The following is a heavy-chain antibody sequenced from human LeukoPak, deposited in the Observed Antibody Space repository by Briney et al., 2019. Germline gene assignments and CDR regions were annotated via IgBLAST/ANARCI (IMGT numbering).Heavy chain of an antibody. CDR3: ARDFDSSSWYNYYYYMDV. D-gene: IGHD6-13*01. CDR1: GFTFSSYG. CDR2: IWYDGSNK. Sequence: GRSLRLSCAASGFTFSSYGMHWVRQAPGKGLEWVAVIWYDGSNKYYADSVKGRFTISRDNSKNTLYLQMNSLRAEDTAVYYCARDFDSSSWYNYYYYMDVWGKGITVTVSS. J-gene: IGHJ6*03. V-gene: IGHV3-33*01.